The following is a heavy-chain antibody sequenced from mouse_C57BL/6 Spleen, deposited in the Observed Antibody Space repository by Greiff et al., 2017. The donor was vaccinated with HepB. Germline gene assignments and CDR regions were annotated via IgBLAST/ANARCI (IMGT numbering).Heavy chain of an antibody. V-gene: IGHV1-50*01. CDR2: IDPSDSYT. CDR1: GYTFTSYW. J-gene: IGHJ4*01. D-gene: IGHD2-1*01. Sequence: QVQLKQPGAELVKPGASVKLSCKASGYTFTSYWMQWVKQRPGQGLEWIGEIDPSDSYTNYNQKFKGKATLTVDTSSSTAYMQLSSLTSEDSAVYYCAAGGNVYWGQGTSVTVSS. CDR3: AAGGNVY.